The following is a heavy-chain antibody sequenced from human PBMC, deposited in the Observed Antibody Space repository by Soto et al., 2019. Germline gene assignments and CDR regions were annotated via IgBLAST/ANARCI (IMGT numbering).Heavy chain of an antibody. Sequence: EASVKVSCKASGYTFTAQYLHWVRKAPGEGLEWMGWINPTTGATRYAQKFQGRVTMTRDTSMSTAYLEVRSLRPDDTAVYYCAGELDIHHGLGYWGPGTSVTVSS. CDR2: INPTTGAT. CDR1: GYTFTAQY. J-gene: IGHJ4*02. D-gene: IGHD6-19*01. CDR3: AGELDIHHGLGY. V-gene: IGHV1-2*02.